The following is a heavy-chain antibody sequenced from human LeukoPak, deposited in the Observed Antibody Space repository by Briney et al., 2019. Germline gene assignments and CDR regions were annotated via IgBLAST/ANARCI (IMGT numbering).Heavy chain of an antibody. Sequence: GASVKVSCKASGGTFSSYAISWVRQAPGQGLEWMGRIIPILGIANYAQKFQGRVTITADKSTSTAYMELSSLRSEDTAVYYCARVGGSSGWYLDYWGQGTLVTVSS. CDR1: GGTFSSYA. CDR2: IIPILGIA. CDR3: ARVGGSSGWYLDY. D-gene: IGHD6-19*01. J-gene: IGHJ4*02. V-gene: IGHV1-69*04.